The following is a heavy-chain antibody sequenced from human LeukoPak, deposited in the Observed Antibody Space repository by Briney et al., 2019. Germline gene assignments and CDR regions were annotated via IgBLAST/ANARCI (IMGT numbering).Heavy chain of an antibody. D-gene: IGHD5-12*01. CDR2: INSNSGGP. J-gene: IGHJ4*02. V-gene: IGHV1-2*02. CDR3: ARYLSGYDYFDY. Sequence: ASAKVSCKASGYTFTGYYMHWVRQAPGQGLEWMGWINSNSGGPKYAQKFQGRVTMTRDTSISTVYLELNTLISDDTAIYYCARYLSGYDYFDYWGQGTLVTVSS. CDR1: GYTFTGYY.